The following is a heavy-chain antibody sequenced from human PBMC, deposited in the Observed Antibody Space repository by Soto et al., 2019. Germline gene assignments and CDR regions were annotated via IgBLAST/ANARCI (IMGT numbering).Heavy chain of an antibody. CDR3: ARAATRLRSSIFDY. V-gene: IGHV3-21*01. D-gene: IGHD5-12*01. J-gene: IGHJ4*02. Sequence: PGGSLRLSCAASGFTFSSYSMNWVRQAPGKGLEWVSSISSSSSYIYYADSVKGRFTISRDNAKNSLYLQMNSLRAEDTAVYYCARAATRLRSSIFDYWGQGTLVTVSS. CDR1: GFTFSSYS. CDR2: ISSSSSYI.